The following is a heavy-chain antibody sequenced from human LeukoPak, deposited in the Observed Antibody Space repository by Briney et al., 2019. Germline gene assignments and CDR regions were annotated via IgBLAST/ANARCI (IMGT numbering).Heavy chain of an antibody. J-gene: IGHJ4*02. CDR1: GYTFTGYC. CDR2: INPNSGGT. D-gene: IGHD2-2*01. V-gene: IGHV1-2*02. Sequence: ASVKVSCKASGYTFTGYCMHWVRQAPGQGLEWMGWINPNSGGTNYAQKFQGRVTMTRDTSISTAYMELSRLRSDDTAVYYCARDTKYQLLLIDYWGQGTLVTVSS. CDR3: ARDTKYQLLLIDY.